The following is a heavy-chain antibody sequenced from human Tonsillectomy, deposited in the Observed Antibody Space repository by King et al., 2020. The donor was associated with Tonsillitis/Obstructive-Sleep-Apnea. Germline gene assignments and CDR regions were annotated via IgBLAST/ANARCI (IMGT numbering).Heavy chain of an antibody. CDR1: GFTFSSFA. V-gene: IGHV3-30*04. CDR3: ARDCPPSGYSNGWPDY. D-gene: IGHD6-19*01. CDR2: ISYDSTNK. J-gene: IGHJ4*02. Sequence: QVQLVESGGGVVQPGRSLRLSCAASGFTFSSFAMHWVRQTPGKGLEWLTIISYDSTNKFYADSVKGRFSISRDNSKNTLYLQVNSLRAEDTAVYYCARDCPPSGYSNGWPDYWGQGILVTVSS.